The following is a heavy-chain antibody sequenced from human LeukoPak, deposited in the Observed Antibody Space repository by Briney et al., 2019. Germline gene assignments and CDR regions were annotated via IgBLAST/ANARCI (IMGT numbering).Heavy chain of an antibody. J-gene: IGHJ4*02. CDR1: GGSIRSSYYY. CDR3: ASSSGWYQRVFDY. Sequence: SETLSLTCTVSGGSIRSSYYYWGWIRQPPGKGLEWIGSIYDSGSTYYNPSLKSRVTISVDTSKNQFSLKLSSVTAADTAVYYCASSSGWYQRVFDYWGQGTLVTVSS. D-gene: IGHD6-19*01. CDR2: IYDSGST. V-gene: IGHV4-39*01.